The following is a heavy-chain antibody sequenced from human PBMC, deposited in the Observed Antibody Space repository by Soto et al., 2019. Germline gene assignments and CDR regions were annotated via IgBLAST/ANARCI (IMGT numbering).Heavy chain of an antibody. CDR2: IIPIFGTA. D-gene: IGHD6-13*01. J-gene: IGHJ4*02. V-gene: IGHV1-69*13. Sequence: SVKVSCKASGGTFSSYAISWVRQAPGQGLEWMGGIIPIFGTANYAQKFQGRVTITADESTSTAYMELSSLRSEDTAVYYCARIAAAGAKNSDYWGQGTLVTVSS. CDR3: ARIAAAGAKNSDY. CDR1: GGTFSSYA.